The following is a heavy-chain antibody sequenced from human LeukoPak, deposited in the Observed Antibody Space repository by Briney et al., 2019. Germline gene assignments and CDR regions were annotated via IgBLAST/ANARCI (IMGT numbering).Heavy chain of an antibody. V-gene: IGHV1-8*03. D-gene: IGHD6-13*01. CDR3: ARAGNSNYYYYYMDV. CDR2: MNPNSGNT. Sequence: GAXXKVSCKASGYTFTSYGINWVRQAPGQGIEWMGWMNPNSGNTDYAQKFQGRVTITRNTSISTAYMELSSLRSEDTAVYYCARAGNSNYYYYYMDVWGKGTTVTVSS. J-gene: IGHJ6*03. CDR1: GYTFTSYG.